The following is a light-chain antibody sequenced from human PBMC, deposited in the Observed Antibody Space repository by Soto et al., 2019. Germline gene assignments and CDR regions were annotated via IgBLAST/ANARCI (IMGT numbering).Light chain of an antibody. V-gene: IGKV3-15*01. CDR2: GAS. CDR3: QQYNNWPLLFT. CDR1: QSVSSN. J-gene: IGKJ3*01. Sequence: EIVMTQSPATLSVSPGERATLSCRASQSVSSNLAWYQQKPGQAPRLLIYGASTRATGIPARFSGSGSGTEFTLTISSLQSEDSAVYYCQQYNNWPLLFTFGPGTKVDIK.